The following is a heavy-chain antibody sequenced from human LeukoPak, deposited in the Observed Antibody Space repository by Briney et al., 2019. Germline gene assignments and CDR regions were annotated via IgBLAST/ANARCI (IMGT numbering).Heavy chain of an antibody. CDR1: GFTFSSFV. D-gene: IGHD3-3*01. CDR2: ISHVGSNK. CDR3: ARDFLRRGYDFWSGYYDY. Sequence: GGSLRLSCAASGFTFSSFVMHWVRQAPGKGLEWVAVISHVGSNKYYADSVQGRFSISRDNSKNTLYLQVNSLRAEDTAVYYCARDFLRRGYDFWSGYYDYWGQGTLVTVSS. V-gene: IGHV3-30-3*01. J-gene: IGHJ4*02.